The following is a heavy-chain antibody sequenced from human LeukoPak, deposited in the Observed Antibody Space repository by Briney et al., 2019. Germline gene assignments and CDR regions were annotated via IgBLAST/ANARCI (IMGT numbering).Heavy chain of an antibody. Sequence: GGSLRLSCAASGFSFTSYWMHWVRQAPGKGLVWVSRIKGDGSSISYADSVEGRFTISRDNAKNTVYLQMNSLRAEDTAVYYCARLDFGYINFWGQGTLVTVSS. CDR3: ARLDFGYINF. V-gene: IGHV3-74*01. CDR1: GFSFTSYW. D-gene: IGHD3/OR15-3a*01. J-gene: IGHJ4*02. CDR2: IKGDGSSI.